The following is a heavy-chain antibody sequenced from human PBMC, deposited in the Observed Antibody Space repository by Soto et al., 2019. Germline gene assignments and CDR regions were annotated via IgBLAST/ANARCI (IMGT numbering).Heavy chain of an antibody. CDR3: AKGQLLYNWFDP. D-gene: IGHD2-2*01. V-gene: IGHV4-34*01. Sequence: SETLSLSCAVYGWSFSGYYWSWIRQPPGKGLEWIGEINHSGSTNYNPSLKSRVTISVDTSKSQFSLKLSSVTAADTAVYYCAKGQLLYNWFDPWGQGTLVTVSS. CDR2: INHSGST. CDR1: GWSFSGYY. J-gene: IGHJ5*02.